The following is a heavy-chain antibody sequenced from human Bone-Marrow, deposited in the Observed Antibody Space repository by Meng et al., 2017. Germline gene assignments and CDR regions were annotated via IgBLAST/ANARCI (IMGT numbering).Heavy chain of an antibody. CDR2: INHSGST. J-gene: IGHJ4*02. CDR3: ARGVASPIFSTVVTPAFDY. Sequence: QVDLQQWGAGLLKPSETLSLTCAVYGGSFSGYYWSWIRQPPGKGLEWIGEINHSGSTNYNPSLKSRVTISVDTSKNQFSLKLSSVTAADTAVYYCARGVASPIFSTVVTPAFDYWGQGTLVTVSS. D-gene: IGHD4-23*01. V-gene: IGHV4-34*01. CDR1: GGSFSGYY.